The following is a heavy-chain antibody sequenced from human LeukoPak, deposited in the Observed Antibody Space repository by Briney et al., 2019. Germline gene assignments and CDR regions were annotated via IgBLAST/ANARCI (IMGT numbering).Heavy chain of an antibody. D-gene: IGHD2/OR15-2a*01. J-gene: IGHJ4*02. CDR1: GFTLSNHW. CDR2: IKQGGSDK. V-gene: IGHV3-7*01. Sequence: GGSLRLSCEASGFTLSNHWMTWVRQAPGKGLEWVATIKQGGSDKFYVDSVKGRFTISGDNAKNSLYLEVNSLRVEDTAVYYCARDTFGLWGQGTLVTVSS. CDR3: ARDTFGL.